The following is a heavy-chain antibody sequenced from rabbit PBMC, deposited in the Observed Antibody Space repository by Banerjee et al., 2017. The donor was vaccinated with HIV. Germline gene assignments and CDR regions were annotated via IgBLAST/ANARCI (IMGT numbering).Heavy chain of an antibody. D-gene: IGHD6-1*01. CDR1: GFSFSGTYY. J-gene: IGHJ3*01. CDR3: ARENGDYVGYGYNL. V-gene: IGHV1S43*01. Sequence: QSLEESGGGLVQPEGSLTLTCTASGFSFSGTYYMSWVRQAPGKGLEWIGYINTGSDITYYASWARGRFTISRSTSLNTVDLKMTSLTAADTATYFCARENGDYVGYGYNLWGQGTLVTVS. CDR2: INTGSDIT.